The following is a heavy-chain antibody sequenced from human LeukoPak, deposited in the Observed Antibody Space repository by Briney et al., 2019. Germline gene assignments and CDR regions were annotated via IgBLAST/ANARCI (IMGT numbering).Heavy chain of an antibody. J-gene: IGHJ4*02. CDR3: AKRLNEYCSSTSCPDY. Sequence: GRSLRLSCAASGFTFDDYAMHWVRQAPGKGLEWVSGISWNSGSIGYADSVKGRFTISRDNSKNTLYLQMNSLRAEDTAVYYCAKRLNEYCSSTSCPDYWGQGTLVTVSS. V-gene: IGHV3-9*01. CDR2: ISWNSGSI. CDR1: GFTFDDYA. D-gene: IGHD2-2*01.